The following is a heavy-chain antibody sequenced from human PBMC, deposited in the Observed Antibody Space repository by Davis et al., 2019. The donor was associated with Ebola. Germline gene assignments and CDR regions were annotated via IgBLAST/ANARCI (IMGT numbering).Heavy chain of an antibody. CDR1: GFTFSSYW. J-gene: IGHJ6*02. Sequence: GESLKISCAASGFTFSSYWMHWVRQAPGKGLVWVSRINSDGSSTSYADSVKGRFTISRDNAKNTLYLQMNSLRAEDTAVYYCARDRIMITFGGVIEDYYYYGMDVWGQGTTVTVSS. CDR2: INSDGSST. D-gene: IGHD3-16*02. CDR3: ARDRIMITFGGVIEDYYYYGMDV. V-gene: IGHV3-74*01.